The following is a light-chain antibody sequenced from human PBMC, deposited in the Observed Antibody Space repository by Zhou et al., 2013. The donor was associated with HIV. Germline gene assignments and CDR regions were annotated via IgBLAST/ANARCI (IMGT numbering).Light chain of an antibody. Sequence: SYELTQPPSLSVSPGQTATITCSGNKLGDKYTSWYQQRPGQSPLLVIYQDAKRPLGIPERISGSNSGNTATLTISGTQAMDEADYYCQAWDSSTGGVFGGGTTLTVL. CDR3: QAWDSSTGGV. CDR2: QDA. J-gene: IGLJ3*02. CDR1: KLGDKY. V-gene: IGLV3-1*01.